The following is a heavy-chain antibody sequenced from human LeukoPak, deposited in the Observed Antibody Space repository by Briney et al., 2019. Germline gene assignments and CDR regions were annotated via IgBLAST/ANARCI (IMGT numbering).Heavy chain of an antibody. CDR1: GFTFSNYA. J-gene: IGHJ4*02. CDR3: AKMISSGYSADFDY. V-gene: IGHV3-23*01. D-gene: IGHD3-22*01. Sequence: GGSLRLSCVASGFTFSNYAMSWVRQAPGKGLEWASSISASGGSTYYADSVKGRLTISRDRSKNTVYLQMYSLRVDDTAVYFCAKMISSGYSADFDYWGQGSLVTVSS. CDR2: ISASGGST.